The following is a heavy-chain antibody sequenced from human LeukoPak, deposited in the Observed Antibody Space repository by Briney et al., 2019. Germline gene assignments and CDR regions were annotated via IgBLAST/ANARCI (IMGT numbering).Heavy chain of an antibody. CDR2: ISSGSTYT. J-gene: IGHJ4*02. Sequence: PGGSLRLSCEVPGFTFSDHYMSWIRQAPGKRLEWVSYISSGSTYTNYADSVKGRFTISRDNSKNTLYLQMNSLRAEDTAVYYCAQDPDPYDSVWKFFESWGQGTLVTVSS. CDR1: GFTFSDHY. CDR3: AQDPDPYDSVWKFFES. D-gene: IGHD3-22*01. V-gene: IGHV3-11*05.